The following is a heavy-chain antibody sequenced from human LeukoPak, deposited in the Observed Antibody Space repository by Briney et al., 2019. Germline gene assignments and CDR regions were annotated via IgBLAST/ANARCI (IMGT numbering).Heavy chain of an antibody. CDR3: AKDFDYSGYDLGY. J-gene: IGHJ4*02. CDR2: ISYDGSNK. V-gene: IGHV3-30*18. CDR1: GFIFSSYC. D-gene: IGHD5-12*01. Sequence: PGRSLRLSCAAAGFIFSSYCMHWVRQSPGKGMEWVAVISYDGSNKYYADSVKGRFTISRDNSKNTLYLQMNSLRADDTAVYYCAKDFDYSGYDLGYWGQGTLVTVSS.